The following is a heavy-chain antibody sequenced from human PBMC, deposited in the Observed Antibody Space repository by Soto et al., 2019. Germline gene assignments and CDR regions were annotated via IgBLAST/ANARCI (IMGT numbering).Heavy chain of an antibody. CDR3: ARDGAAYYYDSSGYYHNWFDP. V-gene: IGHV3-48*03. CDR2: ISSSGSTI. Sequence: EVQLVESGGGLVQPGGSLRLSCAASGFTFSSYEMNWVRQAPGKGLEWVSYISSSGSTIYYADSVNGRFTISRDNAKNPLYLQMNSLRAEDTAVYYCARDGAAYYYDSSGYYHNWFDPWGQGTLVSVSS. D-gene: IGHD3-22*01. CDR1: GFTFSSYE. J-gene: IGHJ5*02.